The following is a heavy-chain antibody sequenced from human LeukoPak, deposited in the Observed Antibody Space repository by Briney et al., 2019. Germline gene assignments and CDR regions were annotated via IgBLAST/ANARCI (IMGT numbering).Heavy chain of an antibody. Sequence: GGSLRLSCAASGFTFSSYGMHWVRQAPGKGLEWVAVIWYDGSNKYYADSVKGRFTISRDNSKNTLYLQMNSLRAEDTAVYCCAKLLEEASGRYLGGGFDYWGQGTLVTVSS. CDR1: GFTFSSYG. D-gene: IGHD1-26*01. CDR2: IWYDGSNK. J-gene: IGHJ4*02. CDR3: AKLLEEASGRYLGGGFDY. V-gene: IGHV3-33*06.